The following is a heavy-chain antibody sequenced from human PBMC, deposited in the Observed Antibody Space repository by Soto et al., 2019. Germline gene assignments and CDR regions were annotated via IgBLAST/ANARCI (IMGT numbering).Heavy chain of an antibody. CDR2: ISSSSRTI. V-gene: IGHV3-48*01. CDR1: GFSFSDSG. J-gene: IGHJ6*03. CDR3: ARTRMDV. Sequence: PGGSLRLSCEASGFSFSDSGMNWVRRAPGKGLEWISYISSSSRTIYYAASVEGRFTVSRDNVKSSVHLQMNSLRGEDTGVYYCARTRMDVWGKGTTVTVSS.